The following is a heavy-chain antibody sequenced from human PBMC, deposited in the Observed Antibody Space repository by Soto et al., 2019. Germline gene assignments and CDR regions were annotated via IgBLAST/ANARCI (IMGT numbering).Heavy chain of an antibody. V-gene: IGHV4-30-4*01. Sequence: SATLSLTCTVSGGSISSGDYYWSWIRQPPGKGLEWIGYIYYSGSTYYNPSLKSRVTISVDTSKNQFSLKLSSVTAADTAVYYCARITMIAPYGMDVWGQGTTVTVSS. CDR1: GGSISSGDYY. D-gene: IGHD3-22*01. CDR2: IYYSGST. J-gene: IGHJ6*02. CDR3: ARITMIAPYGMDV.